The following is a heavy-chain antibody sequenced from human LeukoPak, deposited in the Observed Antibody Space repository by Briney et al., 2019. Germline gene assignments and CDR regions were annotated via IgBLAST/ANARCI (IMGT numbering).Heavy chain of an antibody. CDR3: ARALVLLWFGEFPYYYGMDV. CDR2: MNPNSGNT. J-gene: IGHJ6*02. V-gene: IGHV1-8*02. Sequence: ASVTVSCTASGGTFSSYAINWVRQATGQGLEWMGWMNPNSGNTGYAQKFQGRVTMTRNTSISTAYMELSSLRSEDTAVYYCARALVLLWFGEFPYYYGMDVWGQGTTVTVSS. D-gene: IGHD3-10*01. CDR1: GGTFSSYA.